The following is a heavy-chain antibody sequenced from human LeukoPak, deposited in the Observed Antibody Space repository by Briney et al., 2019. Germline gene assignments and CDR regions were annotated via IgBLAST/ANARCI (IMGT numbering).Heavy chain of an antibody. D-gene: IGHD3-3*01. CDR2: VHGDGSRA. J-gene: IGHJ4*02. V-gene: IGHV3-74*01. Sequence: GGSLRLSCAASGFSLTGSWIHWVRQAPGKGLVWVSRVHGDGSRASYADSVKGRFTISRDTAKNTVYLQMNSLGVEDTAVYYCARGVPYASWSGPHYSDYWGQGTLVTVSS. CDR1: GFSLTGSW. CDR3: ARGVPYASWSGPHYSDY.